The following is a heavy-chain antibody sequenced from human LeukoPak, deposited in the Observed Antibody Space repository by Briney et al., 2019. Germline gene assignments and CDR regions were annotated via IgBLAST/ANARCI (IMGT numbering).Heavy chain of an antibody. V-gene: IGHV3-64*01. CDR1: GFTFSSYT. J-gene: IGHJ6*03. D-gene: IGHD1-26*01. Sequence: GGSLRLSCAASGFTFSSYTMHWVRQAPGKGLEYVSAIISHGGNTHYTNSVKGRFTISRDNSENTLYLQMGSLRADDMAVYHCARVKMGATVSNYYYHYMDVWGKGTTVTVSS. CDR3: ARVKMGATVSNYYYHYMDV. CDR2: IISHGGNT.